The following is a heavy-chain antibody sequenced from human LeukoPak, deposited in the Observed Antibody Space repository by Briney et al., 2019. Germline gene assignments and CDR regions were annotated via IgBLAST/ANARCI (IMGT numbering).Heavy chain of an antibody. CDR2: IDYSGAT. CDR3: ARHPLLVGITFHAAFDI. D-gene: IGHD1-26*01. Sequence: SETLSLTCTVSGDSVSSDNYYWSWIRQPTGKGLEWIAYIDYSGATKFNPSLKSRVTITLDTSKNQFSLKLSSVTAADTAFYYCARHPLLVGITFHAAFDIWGLGTMVTVSS. J-gene: IGHJ3*02. CDR1: GDSVSSDNYY. V-gene: IGHV4-61*01.